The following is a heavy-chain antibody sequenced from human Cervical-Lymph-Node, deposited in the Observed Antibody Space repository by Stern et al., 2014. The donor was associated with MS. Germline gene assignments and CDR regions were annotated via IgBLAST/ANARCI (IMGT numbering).Heavy chain of an antibody. CDR1: GFTVSSNY. CDR3: ARVTGRSSTYGMDV. J-gene: IGHJ6*02. D-gene: IGHD1-26*01. CDR2: IYSDGRQ. Sequence: EVQLVVSGGGLIQPGGSLRLSCAASGFTVSSNYMSWVRQAPGKGLEWVSFIYSDGRQYLADSVKGRFTISRDISKDTLYLQMNSLRAEDTAVYYCARVTGRSSTYGMDVWGQGTTVTVSS. V-gene: IGHV3-53*01.